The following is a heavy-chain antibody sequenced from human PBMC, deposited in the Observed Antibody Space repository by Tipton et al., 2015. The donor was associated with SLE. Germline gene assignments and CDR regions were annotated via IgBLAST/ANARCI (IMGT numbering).Heavy chain of an antibody. CDR2: ISSSGSTI. D-gene: IGHD3-16*01. CDR3: ARVALLRWSVWGAFDI. J-gene: IGHJ3*02. V-gene: IGHV3-48*03. CDR1: GFTFSSYE. Sequence: SLRLSCAASGFTFSSYEMNWVRQAPGKGLEWVSYISSSGSTIYYADSVKGRFTISRDNAKNSLYLQMNSLRAEDTAVYYCARVALLRWSVWGAFDIWGQGTMVTVSS.